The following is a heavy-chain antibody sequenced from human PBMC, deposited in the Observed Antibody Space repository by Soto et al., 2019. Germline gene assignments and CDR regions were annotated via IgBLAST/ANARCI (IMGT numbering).Heavy chain of an antibody. CDR1: GFTFSSYG. CDR2: INSDGGGT. Sequence: EVQLVESGGDLVQPGGSLRLSCAASGFTFSSYGMHWVRQVPGKGLVWVSRINSDGGGTNYADSVKGRFTISRDNAKNTLYLQMDSLRAEDTAVYYCAKGAYEFDYWGQGTLVTVSS. V-gene: IGHV3-74*01. CDR3: AKGAYEFDY. D-gene: IGHD3-22*01. J-gene: IGHJ4*02.